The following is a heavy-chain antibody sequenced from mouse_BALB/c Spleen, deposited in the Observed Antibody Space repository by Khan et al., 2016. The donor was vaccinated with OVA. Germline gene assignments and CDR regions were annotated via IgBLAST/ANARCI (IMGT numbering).Heavy chain of an antibody. V-gene: IGHV6-6*02. CDR1: GFTFSNYW. D-gene: IGHD1-1*01. CDR2: IRLKSNNYAT. CDR3: TMGIYYGSSYDYYAMDY. J-gene: IGHJ4*01. Sequence: EVKLEESGGGLVQPGGSMKLSCVASGFTFSNYWMNWVRQSPEKGLEWVAEIRLKSNNYATHYAESVKGRFTISRDDSKSSVYLQMNNLRAEDTGIYYCTMGIYYGSSYDYYAMDYWGQGTSVTVSS.